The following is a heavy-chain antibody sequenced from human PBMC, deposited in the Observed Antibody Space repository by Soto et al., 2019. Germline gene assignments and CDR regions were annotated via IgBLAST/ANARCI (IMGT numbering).Heavy chain of an antibody. CDR2: IYPGDSDT. J-gene: IGHJ6*02. Sequence: PGESLKISCKGSGYSFTSYWIGWVRQMPGKGLECMGIIYPGDSDTRYSPSFQGQVTISADKSISTAYLQWSSLKASDTAMYYCARSGLVSQIVGATGVHYYYGMDVWGQGTTVTVSS. V-gene: IGHV5-51*01. CDR1: GYSFTSYW. CDR3: ARSGLVSQIVGATGVHYYYGMDV. D-gene: IGHD1-26*01.